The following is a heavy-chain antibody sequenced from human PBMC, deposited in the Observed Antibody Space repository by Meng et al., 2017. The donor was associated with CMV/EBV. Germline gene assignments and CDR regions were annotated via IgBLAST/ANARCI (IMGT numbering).Heavy chain of an antibody. CDR1: GSTFSSYA. CDR2: ISYDGSNK. Sequence: GESLKISWAASGSTFSSYAMHWVRQAPVKGLEWVAVISYDGSNKYYADSVKGRFTISRDNSKNTLYLQMNSMRAEDTSVYYCARDRAIAARHFAYWGQGTLVTVSS. J-gene: IGHJ4*02. D-gene: IGHD6-6*01. CDR3: ARDRAIAARHFAY. V-gene: IGHV3-30*04.